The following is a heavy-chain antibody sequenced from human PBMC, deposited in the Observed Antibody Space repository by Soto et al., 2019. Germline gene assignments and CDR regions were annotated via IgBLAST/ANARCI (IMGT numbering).Heavy chain of an antibody. Sequence: QVQLVQSGAEVKKPGSSVKDSWKASGGTFSSYTISWVRQAPGQGLEWMGRNIPIVGIANYAQKFQGRVTINAGKSTSTAYMELNSLRSEDTAVYYCAMSSWYSAAAEYFQHWGQGTLVTVSS. J-gene: IGHJ1*01. CDR2: NIPIVGIA. D-gene: IGHD6-13*01. CDR3: AMSSWYSAAAEYFQH. V-gene: IGHV1-69*02. CDR1: GGTFSSYT.